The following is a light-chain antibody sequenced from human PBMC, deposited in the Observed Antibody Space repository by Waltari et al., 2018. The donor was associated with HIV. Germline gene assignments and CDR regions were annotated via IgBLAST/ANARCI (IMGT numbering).Light chain of an antibody. J-gene: IGKJ4*01. V-gene: IGKV1-39*01. CDR2: SAS. CDR3: QQASALPLT. CDR1: HNIATY. Sequence: DILMTQSPASLSASLGDRVTMTCRSSHNIATYVNWYQQRPGKPPSLLIYSASTLHIGVLSRFTGAGSGRLFTLTINRLQSEDFASYFCQQASALPLTFGGGTNV.